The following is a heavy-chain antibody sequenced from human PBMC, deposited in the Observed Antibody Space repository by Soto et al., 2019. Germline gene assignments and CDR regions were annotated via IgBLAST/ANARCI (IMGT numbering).Heavy chain of an antibody. D-gene: IGHD1-26*01. CDR2: IYYSGST. CDR1: GGSISSGGYY. V-gene: IGHV4-31*03. CDR3: ARVPALCSGSTMF. Sequence: SETLSLTCTVSGGSISSGGYYWSRIRQHPGKGLEWIGYIYYSGSTYYNPSLKSRVTISVDTSKNQFSLKLSSVTAADTAVYYCARVPALCSGSTMFWGQGTLVTVSS. J-gene: IGHJ4*02.